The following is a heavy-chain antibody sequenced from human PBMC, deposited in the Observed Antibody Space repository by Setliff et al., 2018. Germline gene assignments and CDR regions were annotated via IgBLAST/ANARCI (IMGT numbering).Heavy chain of an antibody. CDR1: GGSFSGYY. D-gene: IGHD3-3*01. V-gene: IGHV4-34*01. CDR2: IHHRGST. CDR3: ARERMYYNFWSGYSDY. J-gene: IGHJ4*02. Sequence: SETLSLTCAVYGGSFSGYYWSWIRQPPGKGLEWIGSIHHRGSTYYSPSLKSRVTISVDTSKNQFSLKLSSVTAADTAVYYCARERMYYNFWSGYSDYWGQGTLVTVSS.